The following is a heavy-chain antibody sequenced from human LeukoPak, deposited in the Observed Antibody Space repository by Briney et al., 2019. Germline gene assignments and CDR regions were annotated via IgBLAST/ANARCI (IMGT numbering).Heavy chain of an antibody. J-gene: IGHJ6*03. D-gene: IGHD6-19*01. Sequence: ASVKVSCKASGGTFSSYAISWVRQAPGQGLEWMGGIIPIFGTANYAQKFQGRVTITTDESTSTAYMELSSLRSEDTAVYYCASRLTPVSYYYYMDVWGKGTTVTVSS. V-gene: IGHV1-69*05. CDR1: GGTFSSYA. CDR3: ASRLTPVSYYYYMDV. CDR2: IIPIFGTA.